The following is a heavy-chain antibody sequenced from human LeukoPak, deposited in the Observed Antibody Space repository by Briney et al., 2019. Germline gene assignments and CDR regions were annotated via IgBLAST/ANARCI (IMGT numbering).Heavy chain of an antibody. CDR1: GYTFTSYY. J-gene: IGHJ5*02. D-gene: IGHD3-10*01. CDR3: ARGHISSGTRGNWFDP. V-gene: IGHV1-46*01. Sequence: ASVKVSCKASGYTFTSYYMHWVRQAPGQGLEWMGIINPSGGSTSYAQKFQGRVTMTRDTSTSTVYMELSSLRSEDTAVYYCARGHISSGTRGNWFDPWGQGTLVTVSS. CDR2: INPSGGST.